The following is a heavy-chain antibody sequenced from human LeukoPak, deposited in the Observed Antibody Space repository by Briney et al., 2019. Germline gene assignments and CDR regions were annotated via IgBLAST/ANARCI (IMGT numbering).Heavy chain of an antibody. V-gene: IGHV3-49*03. J-gene: IGHJ3*02. CDR2: IRSKAYGGTT. CDR3: TRDLYPDAFDI. Sequence: PGGSLRLSCTASGFTFGDYAMRWFRQAPGKGLEWVGFIRSKAYGGTTEYAASVKGRFTISRDDSKGIAYLQMNSLKTEDTAVYYCTRDLYPDAFDIWGQGTMVTVSS. D-gene: IGHD2-15*01. CDR1: GFTFGDYA.